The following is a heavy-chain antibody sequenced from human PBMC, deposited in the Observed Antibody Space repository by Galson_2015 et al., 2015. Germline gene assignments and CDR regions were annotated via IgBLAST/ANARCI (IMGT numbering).Heavy chain of an antibody. CDR3: ARDSESSIAAAGTGSDAFDI. CDR1: EGTFSSYA. CDR2: IIPIFGTA. J-gene: IGHJ3*02. Sequence: SVKVSCKASEGTFSSYATSWVRQAPGQGLEWMGGIIPIFGTANYAQKFQGRVTITADESTSTAYMELSSLRSEDTAVYYCARDSESSIAAAGTGSDAFDIWGQGTMVTVSS. D-gene: IGHD6-13*01. V-gene: IGHV1-69*13.